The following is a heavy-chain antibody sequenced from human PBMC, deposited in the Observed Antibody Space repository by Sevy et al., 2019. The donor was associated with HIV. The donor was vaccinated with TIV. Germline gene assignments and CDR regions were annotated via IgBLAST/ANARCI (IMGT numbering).Heavy chain of an antibody. CDR2: IKQDMSEK. CDR3: ARAQQVTMLVVIGGLYFDF. CDR1: GFTFSSYW. D-gene: IGHD3-22*01. V-gene: IGHV3-7*01. Sequence: GGSLRLSCAASGFTFSSYWMTWVRQAPGKGLEWVANIKQDMSEKYYADSVKGRFTISRDKARNSLYLQMESLRAEDTAVYYCARAQQVTMLVVIGGLYFDFWGQGPLVTVSS. J-gene: IGHJ4*02.